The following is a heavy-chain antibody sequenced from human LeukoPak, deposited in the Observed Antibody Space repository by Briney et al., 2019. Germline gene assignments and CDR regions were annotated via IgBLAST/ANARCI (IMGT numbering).Heavy chain of an antibody. CDR2: ISHSGST. CDR3: ARVGGYSYGNYYFNY. V-gene: IGHV4-38-2*01. D-gene: IGHD5-18*01. J-gene: IGHJ4*02. CDR1: GYSISSGYY. Sequence: SETLSLTCAVSGYSISSGYYWGWIRQPPGKGLDWIGSISHSGSTYYNPSLRSRVTITIDTSKNQFSLRLNSLTATDTAVYYCARVGGYSYGNYYFNYWGQGTLVTVSS.